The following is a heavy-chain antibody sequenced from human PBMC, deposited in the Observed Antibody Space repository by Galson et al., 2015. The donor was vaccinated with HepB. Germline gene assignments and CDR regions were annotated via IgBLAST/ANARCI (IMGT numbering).Heavy chain of an antibody. CDR2: ISSSSSYI. V-gene: IGHV3-21*01. D-gene: IGHD6-19*01. CDR3: ARDHFPSEGSSGWYRY. J-gene: IGHJ4*02. CDR1: GFTFSSYS. Sequence: SLRLSCAASGFTFSSYSMNWVRQAPGKGLEWVSSISSSSSYIYYADSVKGRFTISRDNAENSLYLQMNSLRAEDTTVYYCARDHFPSEGSSGWYRYWGQGTLVTVSS.